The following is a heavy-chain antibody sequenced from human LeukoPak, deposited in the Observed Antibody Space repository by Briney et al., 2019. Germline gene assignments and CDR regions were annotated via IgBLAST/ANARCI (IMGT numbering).Heavy chain of an antibody. V-gene: IGHV3-48*01. CDR1: GFTLSNYS. D-gene: IGHD5-12*01. CDR3: ARGVPKASYYYYYMDV. Sequence: GGSLRLSCADSGFTLSNYSMNWVRQAPGKGLEWISYISGSGFTLHYAESVKGRFTISRDKAKNSLYLQMNSLRAEDTAVYYCARGVPKASYYYYYMDVWGKGTTVTVSS. CDR2: ISGSGFTL. J-gene: IGHJ6*03.